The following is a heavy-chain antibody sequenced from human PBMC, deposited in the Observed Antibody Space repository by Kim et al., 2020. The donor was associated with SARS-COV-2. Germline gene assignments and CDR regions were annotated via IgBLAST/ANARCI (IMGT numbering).Heavy chain of an antibody. CDR1: GFTFSDHH. J-gene: IGHJ4*02. CDR2: IRNKANSYTT. D-gene: IGHD2-21*01. Sequence: GGSLRLSCAASGFTFSDHHMDWVRQAPGKGPEWVGRIRNKANSYTTAFAASVKGRFTISRDDSKNSLLLQMNSLKTEDTAVYYCASWVVIVDLYDYWGQGARVTVSS. CDR3: ASWVVIVDLYDY. V-gene: IGHV3-72*01.